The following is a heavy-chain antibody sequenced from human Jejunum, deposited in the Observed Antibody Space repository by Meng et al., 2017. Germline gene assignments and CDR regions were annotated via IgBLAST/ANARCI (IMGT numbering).Heavy chain of an antibody. V-gene: IGHV3-7*03. CDR2: VNHDGSV. CDR1: GFSFSDYW. CDR3: ARGITKEMSRSVGVSFDF. J-gene: IGHJ4*02. Sequence: GESLKISCAASGFSFSDYWMGWVRQPPGKGLEWVANVNHDGSVWFVESVRGRFTISRDDAKKSLYLQMSRLRVEDTGMYYCARGITKEMSRSVGVSFDFWGQGTLVTVSS. D-gene: IGHD5-24*01.